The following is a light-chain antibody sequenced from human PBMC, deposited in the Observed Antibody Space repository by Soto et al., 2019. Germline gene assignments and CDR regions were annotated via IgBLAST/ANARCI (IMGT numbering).Light chain of an antibody. CDR3: LHYGASPKYT. J-gene: IGKJ2*01. V-gene: IGKV3-20*01. CDR2: GAS. Sequence: EIVLTQSPGTLSLSPGERATLSCRASQSISDNYLAWYQQKPGQAPRLLIFGASTRATGIPDRFSGSGSGTDFTLTITRLEPEDFAVYFCLHYGASPKYTFGQGTKLEIK. CDR1: QSISDNY.